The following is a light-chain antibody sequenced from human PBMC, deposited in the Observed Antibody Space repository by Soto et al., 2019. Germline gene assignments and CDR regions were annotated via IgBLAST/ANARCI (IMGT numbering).Light chain of an antibody. Sequence: QSALTQPPSASGSPGQSVTVSCTGTSSDIGGYNCVSWYQQHPGKAPKLIIYEVSERPSGVPDRFSGSKSGDTASLTVSGLQAEDEAEYYCSSYAGSNNFCVFGTGTKVTVL. CDR1: SSDIGGYNC. V-gene: IGLV2-8*01. CDR2: EVS. CDR3: SSYAGSNNFCV. J-gene: IGLJ1*01.